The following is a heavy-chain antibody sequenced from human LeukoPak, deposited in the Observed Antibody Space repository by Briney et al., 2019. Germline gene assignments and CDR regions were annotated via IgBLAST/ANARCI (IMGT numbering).Heavy chain of an antibody. D-gene: IGHD2-15*01. V-gene: IGHV1-18*01. J-gene: IGHJ6*03. CDR1: GYTFTSYG. CDR2: ISAYNGNT. CDR3: ARDGYCSGGSCYSDYYMDV. Sequence: ASVKVSCKASGYTFTSYGISWVRQAPGQGLEWMGWISAYNGNTNYAQKLQGRVTMTTDTSTSTAYMELRSLRSEDTAVYYCARDGYCSGGSCYSDYYMDVWGKGTTVTISS.